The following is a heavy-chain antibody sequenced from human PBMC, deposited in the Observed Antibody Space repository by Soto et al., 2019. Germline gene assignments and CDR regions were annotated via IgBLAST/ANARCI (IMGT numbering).Heavy chain of an antibody. CDR2: IFPSDSDT. Sequence: LGGSLKISCRSPGYRFTSYWIAWVWQMPGKGLEWMGIIFPSDSDTRYSPSFQGQVPISADRSTSTVFLQWASQKASDTAVDFCARKDKSGYFNRFDPWGQGXLVTVAS. CDR1: GYRFTSYW. D-gene: IGHD3-22*01. CDR3: ARKDKSGYFNRFDP. J-gene: IGHJ5*02. V-gene: IGHV5-51*01.